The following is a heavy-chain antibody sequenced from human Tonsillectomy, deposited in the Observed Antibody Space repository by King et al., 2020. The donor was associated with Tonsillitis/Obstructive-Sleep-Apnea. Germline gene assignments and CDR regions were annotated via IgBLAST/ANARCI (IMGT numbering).Heavy chain of an antibody. V-gene: IGHV1-24*01. J-gene: IGHJ4*02. D-gene: IGHD5-18*01. Sequence: QLVQSGAEVKKPGASVKVSCKVSGYTLTELSMHWVRQAPGKGLEWMGGFDPEDGETLYAQTFQGRVTMTEDTSTDTAYMALSSLRSEDTAVYYCATTPLRGYSYGYDYWGQGTLVTVSS. CDR3: ATTPLRGYSYGYDY. CDR2: FDPEDGET. CDR1: GYTLTELS.